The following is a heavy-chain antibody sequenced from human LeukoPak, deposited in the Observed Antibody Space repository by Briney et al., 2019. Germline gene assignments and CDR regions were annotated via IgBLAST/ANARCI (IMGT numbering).Heavy chain of an antibody. CDR1: GFTFSRYW. D-gene: IGHD6-13*01. CDR3: AGADSGSWDFGR. CDR2: INQDGSVK. J-gene: IGHJ4*02. Sequence: QTGGSLRLSCAASGFTFSRYWMSWVRQAPGKGLEWVANINQDGSVKYYMDSVKGRFTISRDNAKNSLYLQMNSLRADDTGVYYCAGADSGSWDFGRGAQGTLVTVSS. V-gene: IGHV3-7*04.